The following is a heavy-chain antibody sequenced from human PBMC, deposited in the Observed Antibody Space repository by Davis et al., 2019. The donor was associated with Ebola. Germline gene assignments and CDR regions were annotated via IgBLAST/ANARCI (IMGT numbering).Heavy chain of an antibody. V-gene: IGHV3-7*03. CDR1: GFSFSTFW. J-gene: IGHJ4*02. CDR3: ARDHYDILTGLFDY. Sequence: GESLKISCAASGFSFSTFWMHWVRQAPGKGLEWVANIKQDGSEKYYVDSVKGRFTISRDNAKNSLYLQMNSLRAEDTAVYYCARDHYDILTGLFDYWGQGTLVTVSS. D-gene: IGHD3-9*01. CDR2: IKQDGSEK.